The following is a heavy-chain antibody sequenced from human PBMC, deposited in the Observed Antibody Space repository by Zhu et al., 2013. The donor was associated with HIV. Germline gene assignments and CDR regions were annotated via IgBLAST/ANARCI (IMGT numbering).Heavy chain of an antibody. J-gene: IGHJ6*03. D-gene: IGHD6-13*01. Sequence: QVQLVQSEGEVKKPGASVKVSCKTSGFTFTNYGISWVRQAPGQGLEWMGWISAYNGNTNYAQKRQGRVTMTTDTSTSTAYMELRSLRSDDTAVYYCARRGIAAARGYYYMDVWGKGTTVTVSS. V-gene: IGHV1-18*01. CDR2: ISAYNGNT. CDR3: ARRGIAAARGYYYMDV. CDR1: GFTFTNYG.